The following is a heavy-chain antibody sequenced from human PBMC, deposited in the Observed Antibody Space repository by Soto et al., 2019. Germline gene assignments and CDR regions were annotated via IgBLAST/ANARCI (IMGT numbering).Heavy chain of an antibody. CDR1: GGSISSGGYY. D-gene: IGHD6-6*01. J-gene: IGHJ6*02. V-gene: IGHV4-31*03. Sequence: SETLSLTFTVSGGSISSGGYYWSWIRQHPGKGLEWIGYIYYSGSTYYNPSLKSRVTISVDTSKNQFSLKLSSVTAADTAVYYCARGLDSSSSSAFGMDVWGQGTTVTVSS. CDR2: IYYSGST. CDR3: ARGLDSSSSSAFGMDV.